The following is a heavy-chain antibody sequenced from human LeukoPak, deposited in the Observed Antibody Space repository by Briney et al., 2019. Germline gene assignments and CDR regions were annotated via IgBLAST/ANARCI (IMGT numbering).Heavy chain of an antibody. D-gene: IGHD3-22*01. V-gene: IGHV3-23*01. CDR2: LSGSGGNT. Sequence: GGSLRLSCAASGFTFSNYGMSWVRQAPGKGLKWVSSLSGSGGNTHYADSVKGRFTISRDYSKNTLYLQMNSLRADDTAIYYCAKDRNYDSSGYSNFDYWGQGTLVTVSS. CDR3: AKDRNYDSSGYSNFDY. J-gene: IGHJ4*02. CDR1: GFTFSNYG.